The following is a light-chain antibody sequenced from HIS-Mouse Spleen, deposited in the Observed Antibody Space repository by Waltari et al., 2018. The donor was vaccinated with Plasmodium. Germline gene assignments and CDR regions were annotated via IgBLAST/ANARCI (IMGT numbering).Light chain of an antibody. J-gene: IGLJ3*02. V-gene: IGLV3-10*01. CDR3: YSTDSSGNHRV. CDR1: ALPKQY. CDR2: EDS. Sequence: SYELTQPPSVSVSPGQTARITCSGDALPKQYAYWYQQKSGQAPVLGIYEDSKRPSGIPKRFSGSSSGTMATLTISGGQVEDEADYYCYSTDSSGNHRVFGGGNKLTVL.